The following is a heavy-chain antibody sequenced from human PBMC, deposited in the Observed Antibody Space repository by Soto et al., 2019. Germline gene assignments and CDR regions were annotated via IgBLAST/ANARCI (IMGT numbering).Heavy chain of an antibody. CDR1: GGSISSYY. Sequence: SETLSLTCTVSGGSISSYYWGWIRQPAGKGLEWIGSIYYSGSTYYNPSLKSRVTISVDTSKNQFSLKLSSVTAADTAVYYCARPGYYDILTGYPNWFDPWGQGTLVTVSS. D-gene: IGHD3-9*01. CDR2: IYYSGST. CDR3: ARPGYYDILTGYPNWFDP. V-gene: IGHV4-39*01. J-gene: IGHJ5*02.